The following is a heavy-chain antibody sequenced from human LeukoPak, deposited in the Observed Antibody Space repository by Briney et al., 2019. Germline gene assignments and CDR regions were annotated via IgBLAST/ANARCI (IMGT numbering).Heavy chain of an antibody. J-gene: IGHJ4*02. Sequence: ASVKVSCKASGYTFTGNYMHWVRQAPGQGLEWMGWTNPNSGGTNYAQKFQGRVTMTRDTSISTAYMELSRLRSDDTAVYYCARGSSGGSYLPYYFDSWGQGTLVTVSS. CDR3: ARGSSGGSYLPYYFDS. V-gene: IGHV1-2*02. D-gene: IGHD1-26*01. CDR1: GYTFTGNY. CDR2: TNPNSGGT.